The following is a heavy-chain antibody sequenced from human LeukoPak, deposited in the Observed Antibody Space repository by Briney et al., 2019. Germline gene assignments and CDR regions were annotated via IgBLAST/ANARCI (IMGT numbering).Heavy chain of an antibody. CDR2: IKQDGSEK. CDR3: ARWGVGYSYAYNPIDY. CDR1: GFSFSSYW. V-gene: IGHV3-7*05. J-gene: IGHJ4*02. Sequence: GGSLRLSCAASGFSFSSYWMNCVRQAPGKGLEWVANIKQDGSEKFYVDSVKGRFTISRDNAKNSLYLQMNSLRAEDTAVYYCARWGVGYSYAYNPIDYWGQGTLVTVSS. D-gene: IGHD5-18*01.